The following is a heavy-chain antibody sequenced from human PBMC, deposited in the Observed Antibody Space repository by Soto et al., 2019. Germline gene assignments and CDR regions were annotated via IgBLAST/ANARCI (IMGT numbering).Heavy chain of an antibody. CDR2: ICTNTEIN. CDR1: GFPFRNYF. CDR3: VRDRGGSFFPFDL. Sequence: GGSLRLSCAASGFPFRNYFLGWIRQSPGKGLEWLSYICTNTEINYYANSVQGRFTISKDNARNLLYLHMTSLTVEETATYYCVRDRGGSFFPFDLRGQGTMVTL. J-gene: IGHJ4*02. D-gene: IGHD2-15*01. V-gene: IGHV3-11*01.